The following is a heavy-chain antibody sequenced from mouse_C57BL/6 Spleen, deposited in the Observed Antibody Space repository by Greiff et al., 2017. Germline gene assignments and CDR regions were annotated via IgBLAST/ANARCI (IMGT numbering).Heavy chain of an antibody. CDR1: GFTFSDAW. CDR2: IRNKANNHAT. J-gene: IGHJ2*01. Sequence: EVKLVESGGGLVQPGGSMKLSCAASGFTFSDAWMDWVRQSPEKGLEWVAEIRNKANNHATYYAESVKGRFTISRDDSKSRVYLQMNSLRAEDTGIYYCTRGDLYYFDYWGQGTTLTVSS. V-gene: IGHV6-6*01. CDR3: TRGDLYYFDY.